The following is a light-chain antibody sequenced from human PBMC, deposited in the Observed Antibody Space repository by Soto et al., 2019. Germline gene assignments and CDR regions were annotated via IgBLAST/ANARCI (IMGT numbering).Light chain of an antibody. CDR1: QSISSY. CDR3: QQSYSTPRT. Sequence: DIQMTQSPSSLSASVGDRVTITCRASQSISSYLNWYQQKPGKAPKLLIYAASSLQRGVPSRFSGSRSGADFTLTISGLQPEDLATYYCQQSYSTPRTFGQGTKVEIK. CDR2: AAS. V-gene: IGKV1-39*01. J-gene: IGKJ1*01.